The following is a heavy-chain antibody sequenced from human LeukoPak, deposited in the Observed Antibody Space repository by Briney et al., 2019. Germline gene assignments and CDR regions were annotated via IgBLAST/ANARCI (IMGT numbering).Heavy chain of an antibody. Sequence: GASVKVSYKASGYTFSSYAMQWVRQAPGQRLEWMGWINAGNGNTKYSQKFQGRVSITRDTSANTAYMELSSLRSEDTAVYFCARETISSSWSHHYYGMDVWGQGTTVTVSS. V-gene: IGHV1-3*01. CDR2: INAGNGNT. CDR1: GYTFSSYA. CDR3: ARETISSSWSHHYYGMDV. J-gene: IGHJ6*02. D-gene: IGHD6-13*01.